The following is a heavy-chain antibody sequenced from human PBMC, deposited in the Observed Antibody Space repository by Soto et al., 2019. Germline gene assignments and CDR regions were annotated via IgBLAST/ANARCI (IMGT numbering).Heavy chain of an antibody. J-gene: IGHJ4*02. V-gene: IGHV1-69*06. D-gene: IGHD4-17*01. Sequence: GASVKVSCKASGVTFSSYAISWMQQALGQGLEWMGGLIPIFGTANYAQKFQGRVTITADKSTRTAYMELSSLRSEDTAVYYCARLYGDSYYFDYWGQGTLVTVSS. CDR1: GVTFSSYA. CDR2: LIPIFGTA. CDR3: ARLYGDSYYFDY.